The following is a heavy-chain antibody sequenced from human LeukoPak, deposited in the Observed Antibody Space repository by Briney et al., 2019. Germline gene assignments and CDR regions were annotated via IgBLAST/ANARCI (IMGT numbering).Heavy chain of an antibody. CDR2: INPSGGST. CDR3: ARDRGPYYNSSGYYFPDY. Sequence: GASVKVSCKASGYTFTGYYMHWVRQAPGQGLEWMGIINPSGGSTSYAQKFQGRVTMTRDTSTSTVYMELSSLRSEDTAVYYCARDRGPYYNSSGYYFPDYWGQGTLVTVSS. CDR1: GYTFTGYY. V-gene: IGHV1-46*01. J-gene: IGHJ4*02. D-gene: IGHD3-22*01.